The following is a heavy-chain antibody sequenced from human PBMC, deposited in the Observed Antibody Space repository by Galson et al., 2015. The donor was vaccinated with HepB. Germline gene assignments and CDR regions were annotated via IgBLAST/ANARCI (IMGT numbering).Heavy chain of an antibody. V-gene: IGHV1-69*10. CDR2: IIPILGTT. Sequence: SVKVSCKASGGTFSAYAISWVRQAPGQGLGWVGGIIPILGTTNYAQNFQGRVTITADKSTSTAYMELGSLRSEDTAIYYCARRTYYFDIDGYPHLYYFDYWGQGTLVTVSS. CDR1: GGTFSAYA. D-gene: IGHD3-22*01. J-gene: IGHJ4*02. CDR3: ARRTYYFDIDGYPHLYYFDY.